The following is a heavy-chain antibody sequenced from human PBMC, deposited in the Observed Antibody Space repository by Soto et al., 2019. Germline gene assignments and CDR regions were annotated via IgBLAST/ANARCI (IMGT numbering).Heavy chain of an antibody. V-gene: IGHV4-59*01. J-gene: IGHJ4*02. CDR2: IYYSGST. CDR1: GGSIISYY. CDR3: AGAQTAGTLVYFDY. Sequence: QVQLQESGPGLVKPSETLSLTCTVSGGSIISYYWSWIRQPPGKGLEWIGYIYYSGSTNYNPSLRSGVTISVDASRNQSSLKLSSVTAADTAVYYCAGAQTAGTLVYFDYWGQGTLVTVSS. D-gene: IGHD6-13*01.